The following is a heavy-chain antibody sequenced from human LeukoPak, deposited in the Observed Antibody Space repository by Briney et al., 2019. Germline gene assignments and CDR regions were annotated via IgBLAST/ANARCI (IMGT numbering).Heavy chain of an antibody. D-gene: IGHD3-9*01. J-gene: IGHJ4*02. V-gene: IGHV3-11*01. CDR3: ARDQHVLRYFDRLLELDY. Sequence: PGGSLRLSCAASGFTFSDYYMSWIRQAPGKGLEWVSYISSSGSTTYYADSVKGRFTISRDNAKNSLYLQMNSLRAEDTAVYYCARDQHVLRYFDRLLELDYWGQGTLVTVSS. CDR2: ISSSGSTT. CDR1: GFTFSDYY.